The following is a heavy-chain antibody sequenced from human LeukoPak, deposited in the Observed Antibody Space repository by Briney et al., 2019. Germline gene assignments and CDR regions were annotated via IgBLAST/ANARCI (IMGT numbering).Heavy chain of an antibody. CDR3: ARGYGGNSAFDY. Sequence: SETLSLTCTVSGGSVSSGSYYWSWIRQPPGKGLEWIGYIYYSGSTNYNPSLKSRVTISVDTSKNQFSLKLSSVTAADTAVYYCARGYGGNSAFDYWGQGTLVTVSS. J-gene: IGHJ4*02. CDR2: IYYSGST. CDR1: GGSVSSGSYY. D-gene: IGHD4-23*01. V-gene: IGHV4-61*01.